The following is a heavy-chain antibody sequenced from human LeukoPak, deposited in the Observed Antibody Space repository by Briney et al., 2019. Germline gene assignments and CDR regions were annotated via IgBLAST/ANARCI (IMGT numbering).Heavy chain of an antibody. J-gene: IGHJ5*02. CDR3: AKGYYYGSGSYAFDP. Sequence: GGSLRLSCAASGFTFDDYAMHWVRQAPGKGLEWVSGISWNSRSIGYADSVKGRFTISRDNAKNSLYLQMNSLRAEDTALYYCAKGYYYGSGSYAFDPWGQGTLVTVSS. CDR2: ISWNSRSI. CDR1: GFTFDDYA. D-gene: IGHD3-10*01. V-gene: IGHV3-9*01.